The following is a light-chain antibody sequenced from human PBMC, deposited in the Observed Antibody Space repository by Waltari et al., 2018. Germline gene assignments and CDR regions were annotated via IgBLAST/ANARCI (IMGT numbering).Light chain of an antibody. V-gene: IGKV3-20*01. CDR1: QSVGRY. CDR2: DAS. Sequence: ELVLPQSPGPLSLSPGESATLSCRASQSVGRYLAWYQQKPGQAPRRLIYDASTRATGIPDRFSGSGSGTDFSLTISRLESEDFAVYYCQKYVNLPATFGQGTKVEIK. J-gene: IGKJ1*01. CDR3: QKYVNLPAT.